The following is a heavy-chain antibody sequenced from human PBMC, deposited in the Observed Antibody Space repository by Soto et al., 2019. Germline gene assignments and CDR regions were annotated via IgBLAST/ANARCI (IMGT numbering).Heavy chain of an antibody. CDR2: ITAENGNT. J-gene: IGHJ4*02. CDR1: GYSFTSYG. D-gene: IGHD5-12*01. CDR3: ARVVLEWLPTSGFDY. V-gene: IGHV1-18*04. Sequence: QIQLVQSGAEVKKPGASVKVSCKASGYSFTSYGITWVRQAPGQGPEWLGWITAENGNTNYAQKFQGRSTMTTDTSTNTAFMELRGLRSDDTASYYCARVVLEWLPTSGFDYWGQGTLVTVSS.